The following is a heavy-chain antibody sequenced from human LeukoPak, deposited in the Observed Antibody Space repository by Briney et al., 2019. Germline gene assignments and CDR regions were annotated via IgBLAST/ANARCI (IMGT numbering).Heavy chain of an antibody. V-gene: IGHV3-23*01. J-gene: IGHJ4*02. CDR2: ISGSGDNT. CDR1: GFAFSGFA. D-gene: IGHD4-17*01. Sequence: GGSLRLSCSGSGFAFSGFAMSWVRQAPGKGLEWVSSISGSGDNTYYADSVDGRFVVSRDNIKNTLYLQMNSLRAEDTALYYCARGRGGDYVPSRFDYWGQGTLVTVSS. CDR3: ARGRGGDYVPSRFDY.